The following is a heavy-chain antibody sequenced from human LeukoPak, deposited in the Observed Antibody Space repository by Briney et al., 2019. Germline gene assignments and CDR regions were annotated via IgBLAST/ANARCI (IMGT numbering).Heavy chain of an antibody. J-gene: IGHJ3*02. V-gene: IGHV1-2*02. CDR1: GYTFTDYY. CDR3: ARDLAFGEMVTNRGAFDI. Sequence: ASVKVSCKASGYTFTDYYMHWVRQAPGQGLEWMGWINPNSGGTNYAQKFQGRVTMTRDTSISTADIELRSLRSDDTAVYYCARDLAFGEMVTNRGAFDIWGQGTMVSVSS. D-gene: IGHD5-24*01. CDR2: INPNSGGT.